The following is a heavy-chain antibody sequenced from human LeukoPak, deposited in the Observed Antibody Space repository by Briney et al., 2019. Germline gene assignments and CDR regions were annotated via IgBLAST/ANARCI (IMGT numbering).Heavy chain of an antibody. CDR1: GFTFDDYA. CDR3: AKDWSYGGNSWKYFGS. D-gene: IGHD4-23*01. Sequence: GGSLRLSCVASGFTFDDYAMHWVRQAPGKGLEWVSGISWKSDSVDYADSVKGRFTISRDNAKNSLYQQMNSLRADDTALYYCAKDWSYGGNSWKYFGSWGRGVLVTVSS. V-gene: IGHV3-9*01. J-gene: IGHJ4*02. CDR2: ISWKSDSV.